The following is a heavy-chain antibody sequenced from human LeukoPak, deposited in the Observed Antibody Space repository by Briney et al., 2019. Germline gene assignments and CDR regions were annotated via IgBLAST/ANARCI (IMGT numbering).Heavy chain of an antibody. CDR3: ARDVGGEKRLDAFDI. CDR1: GGSISSGSYY. CDR2: IYTSGST. D-gene: IGHD3-16*01. Sequence: SETLSLTCTVSGGSISSGSYYWSWIRQPPGKGLEWIGRIYTSGSTNYNPSLKSRVTISVDTSKNQFSLKLSSVTAADTAVYYCARDVGGEKRLDAFDIWGQGTMVTVSS. V-gene: IGHV4-61*02. J-gene: IGHJ3*02.